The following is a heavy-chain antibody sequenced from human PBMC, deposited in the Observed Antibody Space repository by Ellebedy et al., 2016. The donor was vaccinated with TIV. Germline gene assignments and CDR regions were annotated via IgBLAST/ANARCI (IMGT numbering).Heavy chain of an antibody. D-gene: IGHD3-10*01. J-gene: IGHJ6*02. Sequence: AASVKVSCKASGYTFTDYYIHWVRQAPGQGLEWMGWVNPNSGDTDYAQKFQGRVTMTRDKSISTAYMQLSRLRPDDTAVYYCARYPVTMIRGVIANLHNSGMDVWGQGTTVTVSS. CDR1: GYTFTDYY. CDR2: VNPNSGDT. V-gene: IGHV1-2*02. CDR3: ARYPVTMIRGVIANLHNSGMDV.